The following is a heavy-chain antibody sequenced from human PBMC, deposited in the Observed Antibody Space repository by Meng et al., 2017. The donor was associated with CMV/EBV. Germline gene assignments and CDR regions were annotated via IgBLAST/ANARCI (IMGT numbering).Heavy chain of an antibody. CDR3: AREGLLGYCSGGSCYRLRDNWFDP. J-gene: IGHJ5*02. CDR1: Y. V-gene: IGHV4-34*01. D-gene: IGHD2-15*01. Sequence: YWSWIRQPPGKGLEWIGEINHSGSTNYNPSLKSRVTISVDTSKNQFSLKLSSVTAADTAVYYCAREGLLGYCSGGSCYRLRDNWFDPWGQGTLVTVSS. CDR2: INHSGST.